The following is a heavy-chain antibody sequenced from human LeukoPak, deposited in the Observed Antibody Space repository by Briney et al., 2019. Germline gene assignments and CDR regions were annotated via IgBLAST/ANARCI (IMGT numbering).Heavy chain of an antibody. Sequence: GGSLRLSCAASGFTFSSYAMSWVRQAPGKGLEWVSAISGSGGSTYYADSVKGRFTISRDNSKNTLYLQMNSLRAEDTAVYYCAKDSLDYVWGSYRSSNFDYWGQGTLVTVSS. CDR2: ISGSGGST. V-gene: IGHV3-23*01. CDR1: GFTFSSYA. J-gene: IGHJ4*02. D-gene: IGHD3-16*02. CDR3: AKDSLDYVWGSYRSSNFDY.